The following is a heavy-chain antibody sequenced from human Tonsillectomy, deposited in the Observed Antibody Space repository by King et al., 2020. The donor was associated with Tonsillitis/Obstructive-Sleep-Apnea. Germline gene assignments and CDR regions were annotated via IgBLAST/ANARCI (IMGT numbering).Heavy chain of an antibody. V-gene: IGHV3-33*01. Sequence: VQLVESGGGVVQPGRSLRLSCAASGFTFSNYGMHWVRQAPGKGLEWVAVIWYDGSNKYYADSVKGRFTISRDNSKNTLYLQMNSLRGEDTAVYYCARGEDYGGNSDYFENWGQGTLVTVSS. CDR2: IWYDGSNK. CDR1: GFTFSNYG. D-gene: IGHD4-23*01. J-gene: IGHJ4*02. CDR3: ARGEDYGGNSDYFEN.